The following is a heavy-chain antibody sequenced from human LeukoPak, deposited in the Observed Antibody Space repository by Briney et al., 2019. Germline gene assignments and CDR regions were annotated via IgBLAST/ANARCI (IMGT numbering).Heavy chain of an antibody. CDR2: IIPIFGTA. CDR3: ASSATIPLYFDY. D-gene: IGHD5-24*01. CDR1: GGTFSSYA. V-gene: IGHV1-69*06. J-gene: IGHJ4*02. Sequence: SVKVSCKASGGTFSSYAISWVRQAPGQGLEWMGRIIPIFGTANYAQKFQGRVTITADKSTSTAYMELSSLRSEDTAVYYCASSATIPLYFDYWGQGTLVTISS.